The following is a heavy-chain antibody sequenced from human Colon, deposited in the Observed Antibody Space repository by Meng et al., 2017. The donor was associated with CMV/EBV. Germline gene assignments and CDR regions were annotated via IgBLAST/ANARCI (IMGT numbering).Heavy chain of an antibody. D-gene: IGHD2-8*02. J-gene: IGHJ4*02. V-gene: IGHV3-66*02. CDR3: ARKDSTGWDYFDH. Sequence: CAALGFMFSIKYMSWVRQAPGKGLEWVSGIYSDGKTDYADSVKGRFTISRDNSKNTLFLQMNSLRGEDTAVYYCARKDSTGWDYFDHWGQGTLVTVSS. CDR1: GFMFSIKY. CDR2: IYSDGKT.